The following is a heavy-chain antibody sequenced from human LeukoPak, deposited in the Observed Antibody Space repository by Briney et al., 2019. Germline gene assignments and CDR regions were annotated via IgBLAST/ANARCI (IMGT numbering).Heavy chain of an antibody. CDR3: AKGDTS. D-gene: IGHD2-21*02. J-gene: IGHJ5*02. V-gene: IGHV3-30*02. CDR2: IRHDRSNK. CDR1: GLNFSNYD. Sequence: PGASLRLSCAASGLNFSNYDMHWGRQAPGKGLGWVAFIRHDRSNKYYADSVKGRFTISRDNAKDTLYLQINSVRAEDTAVYYCAKGDTSWGQGTLVTVSS.